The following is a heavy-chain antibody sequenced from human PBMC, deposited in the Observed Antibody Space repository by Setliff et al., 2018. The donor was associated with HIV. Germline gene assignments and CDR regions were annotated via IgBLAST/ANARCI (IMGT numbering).Heavy chain of an antibody. CDR1: GGSVGSSSYY. CDR2: IYYTGNT. CDR3: ARDDSIVLVPAIMRGDGFDF. V-gene: IGHV4-39*07. J-gene: IGHJ3*01. Sequence: SETLSLTCTVSGGSVGSSSYYWAWIRQPPGNGLEWIGSIYYTGNTKYNPSLESRVTFSIDTSENQFSLRLASVTAADTAIYYCARDDSIVLVPAIMRGDGFDFWGQGRMVTVSS. D-gene: IGHD2-2*01.